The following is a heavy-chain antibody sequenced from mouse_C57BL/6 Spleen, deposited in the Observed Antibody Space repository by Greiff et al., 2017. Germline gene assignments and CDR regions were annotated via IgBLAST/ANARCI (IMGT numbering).Heavy chain of an antibody. CDR2: IYPGSGST. CDR3: ASEYSNYVFAY. D-gene: IGHD2-5*01. Sequence: QVQLQQSGAELVKPGASVKMSCKASGYTFTSYWITWVKQRPGQGLEWIGDIYPGSGSTNYNEKFKSKATLTVDTSSSTAYLQLSSLTSEDSAVYYCASEYSNYVFAYWGQGTLVTVSA. V-gene: IGHV1-55*01. J-gene: IGHJ3*01. CDR1: GYTFTSYW.